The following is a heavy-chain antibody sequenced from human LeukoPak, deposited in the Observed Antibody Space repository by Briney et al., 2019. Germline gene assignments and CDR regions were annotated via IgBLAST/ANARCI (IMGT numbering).Heavy chain of an antibody. J-gene: IGHJ4*02. CDR2: ISNDGNNK. Sequence: GGSLGLSCEASGSPSGAYGMNGAGRAPARGREGGAVISNDGNNKYYADSVKGRFTISRDNSKNTLYLQMNSLRAEDAAVYYCAKDGYYGSGTYPDYWGQGTLVTVSS. CDR3: AKDGYYGSGTYPDY. CDR1: GSPSGAYG. D-gene: IGHD3-10*01. V-gene: IGHV3-30*18.